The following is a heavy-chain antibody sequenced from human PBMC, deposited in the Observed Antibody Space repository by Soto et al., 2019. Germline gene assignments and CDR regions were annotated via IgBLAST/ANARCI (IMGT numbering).Heavy chain of an antibody. CDR3: ARGNYDFWSGYYHRYFDY. CDR2: ISSSGSTI. CDR1: GFTFSDYY. V-gene: IGHV3-11*01. Sequence: GGSLRLSCAASGFTFSDYYMSWIRQAPGKGLEWVSYISSSGSTIYYADSVKGRFTISRDNAKNSLYLQMNSLRAEDTAVYYCARGNYDFWSGYYHRYFDYWGQGTLVTVSS. D-gene: IGHD3-3*01. J-gene: IGHJ4*02.